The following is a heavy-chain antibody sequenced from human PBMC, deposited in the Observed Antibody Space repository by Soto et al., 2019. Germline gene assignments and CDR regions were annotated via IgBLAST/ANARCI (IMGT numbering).Heavy chain of an antibody. D-gene: IGHD5-12*01. J-gene: IGHJ4*02. CDR3: ARDMDGYNIFHY. CDR2: IKQDGSEK. CDR1: GFTFSSYW. V-gene: IGHV3-7*01. Sequence: GGSLRLSCAASGFTFSSYWMSWVRQAPGKGLEWVANIKQDGSEKYYVDSVKGRLTISRDNDKNSLYLQMNSLRAEDTAVYYCARDMDGYNIFHYWGQGTLLTVSS.